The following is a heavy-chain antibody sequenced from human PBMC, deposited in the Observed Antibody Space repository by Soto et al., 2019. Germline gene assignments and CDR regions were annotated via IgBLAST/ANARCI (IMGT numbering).Heavy chain of an antibody. CDR3: TTVFGVGVTGYYYYGMDV. Sequence: PGGSLRLSCAASGFTFSSHWVHWVRQAPGKGLVWVSRIKSKTDGGTTDYAAPVKGRFTISRDDSKNTLYLQMNSLKTEDTAVYYCTTVFGVGVTGYYYYGMDVWGQGTTVTVSS. V-gene: IGHV3-15*07. CDR1: GFTFSSHW. J-gene: IGHJ6*02. D-gene: IGHD3-10*01. CDR2: IKSKTDGGTT.